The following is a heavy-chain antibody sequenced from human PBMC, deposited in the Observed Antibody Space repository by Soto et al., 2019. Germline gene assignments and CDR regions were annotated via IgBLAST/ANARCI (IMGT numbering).Heavy chain of an antibody. CDR2: IYYSGST. CDR3: ARVGSAFDP. V-gene: IGHV4-30-4*01. Sequence: KPSETLSLTCTVSGGSISSGEYKWSWIRQSPGKGLEWIGYIYYSGSTYYNPSLKSRVTISLDRSKRQLSLNLNSVTAADTAVYYCARVGSAFDPWGQGTLVTVSS. J-gene: IGHJ5*02. D-gene: IGHD1-26*01. CDR1: GGSISSGEYK.